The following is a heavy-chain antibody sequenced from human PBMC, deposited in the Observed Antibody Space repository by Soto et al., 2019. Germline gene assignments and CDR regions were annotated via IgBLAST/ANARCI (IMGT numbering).Heavy chain of an antibody. CDR1: GGSISSGGYY. CDR3: ARSLIVVVPAAREAHDAFEI. CDR2: IYYSGST. D-gene: IGHD2-2*01. Sequence: NLSLTCTVSGGSISSGGYYWSWIRQHPGKGLEWIGYIYYSGSTYYNPSLKSRVTISVDTSKNQFSLKLSSVTAADTAVYYCARSLIVVVPAAREAHDAFEIWGQGTMVTVSS. J-gene: IGHJ3*02. V-gene: IGHV4-31*03.